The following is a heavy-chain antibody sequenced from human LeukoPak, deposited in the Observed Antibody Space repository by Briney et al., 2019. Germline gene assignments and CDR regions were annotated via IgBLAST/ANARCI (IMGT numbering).Heavy chain of an antibody. Sequence: GGSLRLSCAASGFTFSSYWMSWVRQAPGKGLEWVANIKQDGSEKYYVDSVKGRFTISRDNAKNSLYLQMNSLRAEDTAVYYCARSILWFGESYYYYYGMDVWGQGTTVTVSS. J-gene: IGHJ6*02. CDR1: GFTFSSYW. CDR3: ARSILWFGESYYYYYGMDV. V-gene: IGHV3-7*02. CDR2: IKQDGSEK. D-gene: IGHD3-10*01.